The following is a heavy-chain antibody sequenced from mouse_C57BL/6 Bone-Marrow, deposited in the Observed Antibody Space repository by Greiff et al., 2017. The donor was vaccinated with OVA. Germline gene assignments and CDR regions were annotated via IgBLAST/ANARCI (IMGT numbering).Heavy chain of an antibody. V-gene: IGHV1-53*01. CDR1: GYTFTNYL. J-gene: IGHJ3*01. CDR3: ARRIDYGYVRSFAY. CDR2: INPGSGGT. D-gene: IGHD2-2*01. Sequence: QVQLQQSGAELVKPGASVKLSCKASGYTFTNYLMHWVKQRPGQGLEWIGIINPGSGGTNYNEKFKGKATLTVDKSSSTAYMQRSSLTSEDSAVYFCARRIDYGYVRSFAYWGQGTPVTVS.